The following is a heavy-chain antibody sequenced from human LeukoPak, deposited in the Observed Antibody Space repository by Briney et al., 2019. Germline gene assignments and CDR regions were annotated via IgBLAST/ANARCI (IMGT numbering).Heavy chain of an antibody. CDR1: GFTFSSYE. D-gene: IGHD3-10*02. CDR3: AGDKLLFGELSDYYYMDV. CDR2: IYYSGST. Sequence: PGGSLRLSCAASGFTFSSYEMNWVRQAPGKGLEWIGSIYYSGSTYYNPSLKSRVTISVDTSKNEFSLKLSSVNPEDTAVYFCAGDKLLFGELSDYYYMDVWGKGTTVTVSS. V-gene: IGHV4-59*04. J-gene: IGHJ6*03.